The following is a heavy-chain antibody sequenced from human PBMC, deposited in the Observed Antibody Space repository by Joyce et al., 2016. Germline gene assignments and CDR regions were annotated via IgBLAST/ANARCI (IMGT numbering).Heavy chain of an antibody. CDR3: ARDSVVSTDDAFDI. Sequence: QVQLVQSGAEVKKPGASVKVSCKTSGYAFTSYDISWVRQAPGQGLEWMGWSSAYNGHTNYAQRFQGRVIMTTDTSTRTAYMELRSLRSDDTAVYYCARDSVVSTDDAFDIWGQGTMVTVSS. V-gene: IGHV1-18*04. CDR2: SSAYNGHT. J-gene: IGHJ3*02. D-gene: IGHD5/OR15-5a*01. CDR1: GYAFTSYD.